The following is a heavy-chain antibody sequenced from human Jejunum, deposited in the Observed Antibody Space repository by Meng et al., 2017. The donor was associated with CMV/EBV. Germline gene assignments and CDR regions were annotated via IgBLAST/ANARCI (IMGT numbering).Heavy chain of an antibody. V-gene: IGHV1-46*01. CDR2: INPSRGNT. Sequence: SCKASGYTFTIYYFHWVRQAPRQGLEWMGMINPSRGNTIHAQRFQGRVIMTRDTSTSTVYMELSSLSSDDAAVYYCARGTYGSYFDYWGQGTLVTVSS. CDR3: ARGTYGSYFDY. J-gene: IGHJ4*02. CDR1: GYTFTIYY. D-gene: IGHD3-22*01.